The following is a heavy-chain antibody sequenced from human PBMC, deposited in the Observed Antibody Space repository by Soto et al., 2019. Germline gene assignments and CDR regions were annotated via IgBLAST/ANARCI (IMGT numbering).Heavy chain of an antibody. J-gene: IGHJ6*02. CDR3: ARHIVVVPAASTLRYGMDV. V-gene: IGHV3-23*01. D-gene: IGHD2-2*01. Sequence: GGSLRLSCAASGFTFSSYAMSWVRQAPGKGLEWVSAISGSGGSTYYAGSVKGRFTISRDNSKNTLYLQMNSLRAEDTAVYYCARHIVVVPAASTLRYGMDVWGQGTTVTVSS. CDR2: ISGSGGST. CDR1: GFTFSSYA.